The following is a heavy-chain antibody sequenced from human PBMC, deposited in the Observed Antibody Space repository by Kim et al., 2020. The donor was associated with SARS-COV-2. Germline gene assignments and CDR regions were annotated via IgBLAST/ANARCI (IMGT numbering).Heavy chain of an antibody. CDR1: GGSISSSSYY. J-gene: IGHJ4*02. CDR3: ARDGVLAAAGNDY. CDR2: IYYSGST. D-gene: IGHD6-13*01. V-gene: IGHV4-39*07. Sequence: SETLSLTCTVSGGSISSSSYYWGWIRQPPGKGLEWIGSIYYSGSTYYNPSLKSRVTISVDTSKNQFSLKLSSVTAADTAVYYCARDGVLAAAGNDYWGQG.